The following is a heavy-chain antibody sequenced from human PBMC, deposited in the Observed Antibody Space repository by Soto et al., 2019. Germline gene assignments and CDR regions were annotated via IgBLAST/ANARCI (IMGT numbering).Heavy chain of an antibody. D-gene: IGHD3-10*01. J-gene: IGHJ6*02. CDR3: ARGPYGSGHYQYYYGMDV. V-gene: IGHV4-30-2*01. CDR1: GGSISSGGFS. Sequence: SLSLTCGASGGSISSGGFSSTWIRQAKVKGLGRIQYIYHSGNTYYNPSLQSRVTISVDRSKNQFSLKLSSVTAADTAVYYCARGPYGSGHYQYYYGMDVWGQGTKVTVS. CDR2: IYHSGNT.